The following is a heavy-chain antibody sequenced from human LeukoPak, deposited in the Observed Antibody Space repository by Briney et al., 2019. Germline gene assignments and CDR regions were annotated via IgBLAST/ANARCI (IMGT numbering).Heavy chain of an antibody. Sequence: PGRSLSLSCAASGFTFSSYAMHWLREAPGKGLEGVVVISYDRSNKYYADSVKGRFTISRDNSKNTLYLQMNSLRAEDTAVYYCAGQDWLGDRYYFDYWGQGTLVTVSS. D-gene: IGHD3-10*01. CDR1: GFTFSSYA. CDR3: AGQDWLGDRYYFDY. CDR2: ISYDRSNK. J-gene: IGHJ4*02. V-gene: IGHV3-30*04.